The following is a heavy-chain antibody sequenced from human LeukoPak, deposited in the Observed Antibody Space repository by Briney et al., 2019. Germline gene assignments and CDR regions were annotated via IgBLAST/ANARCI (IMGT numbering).Heavy chain of an antibody. D-gene: IGHD3-3*01. CDR3: TRDTVGYDFRSGYSEY. V-gene: IGHV3-49*04. CDR2: IRSKAYGGTT. J-gene: IGHJ4*02. CDR1: GVTFGDYA. Sequence: GGSLRLSCTASGVTFGDYAMSWVRQAPGKGLEWVGFIRSKAYGGTTEYVASVKGRFTISRDDSKSIAYLQMNSLKTEDTAVYYCTRDTVGYDFRSGYSEYWGQGTLVTVSS.